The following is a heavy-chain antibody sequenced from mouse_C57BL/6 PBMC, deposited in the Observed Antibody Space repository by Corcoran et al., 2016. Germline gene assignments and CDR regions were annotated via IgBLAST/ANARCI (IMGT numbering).Heavy chain of an antibody. CDR1: GYTFTDYY. Sequence: EVQLQQSGPELVKPGASVKISCKASGYTFTDYYMNWVKQSHGKSLEWIGDINPNNGGTSYNQKFKGKATLTVDKSSSTAYMELRSLTSEDSAVYYCAREGGGSSRYYYAMDYWGQGTSVTVSS. D-gene: IGHD1-1*01. V-gene: IGHV1-26*01. J-gene: IGHJ4*01. CDR3: AREGGGSSRYYYAMDY. CDR2: INPNNGGT.